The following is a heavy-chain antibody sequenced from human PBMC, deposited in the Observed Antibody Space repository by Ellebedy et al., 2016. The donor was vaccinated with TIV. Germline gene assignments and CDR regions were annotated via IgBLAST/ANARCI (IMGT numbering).Heavy chain of an antibody. CDR1: GFTFSSHW. D-gene: IGHD2-21*01. CDR3: ARDFMWLADY. Sequence: GGSLRLSXAASGFTFSSHWMSSVRQAPGKGLEWVAIIKEDGTDKKYVDSVKGRFTISRDNAKNSLYLQMNSLRAEDTAVYYCARDFMWLADYWGQGTLVTVSS. CDR2: IKEDGTDK. J-gene: IGHJ4*02. V-gene: IGHV3-7*01.